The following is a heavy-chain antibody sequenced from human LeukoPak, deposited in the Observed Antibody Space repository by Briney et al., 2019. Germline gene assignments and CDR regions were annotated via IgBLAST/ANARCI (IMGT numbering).Heavy chain of an antibody. V-gene: IGHV5-51*01. Sequence: PGESLKISCKGSGYSFTSYWIGWVRQMPGKGLEWMGIIYPGDSDTRYSPSFQGQVTISADKSISTAYLQWSSLQASDTAMYYCAREPDSSGYSFDYWGQGTLVTVSS. D-gene: IGHD3-22*01. J-gene: IGHJ4*02. CDR1: GYSFTSYW. CDR3: AREPDSSGYSFDY. CDR2: IYPGDSDT.